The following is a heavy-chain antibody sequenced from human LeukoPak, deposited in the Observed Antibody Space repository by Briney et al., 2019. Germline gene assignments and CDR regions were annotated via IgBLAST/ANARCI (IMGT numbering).Heavy chain of an antibody. CDR1: GGSISSSSYY. V-gene: IGHV4-39*01. CDR2: IYYSGRT. D-gene: IGHD1-26*01. CDR3: AGSWELANFDY. J-gene: IGHJ4*02. Sequence: PSETLSLTCTVSGGSISSSSYYWGWIRQPPGKGLEWIGSIYYSGRTYYNPSLKSRVTISVDTSKNQFSLKLSSVTAADTAVYYCAGSWELANFDYWGQGTLVTVSS.